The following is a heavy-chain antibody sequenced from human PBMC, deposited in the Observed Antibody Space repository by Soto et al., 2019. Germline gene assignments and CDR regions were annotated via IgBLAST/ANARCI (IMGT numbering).Heavy chain of an antibody. J-gene: IGHJ4*02. CDR3: ARGIVDTAMGFDY. CDR1: GFTFSSYA. D-gene: IGHD5-18*01. Sequence: GGSLRLSCAASGFTFSSYAMHWVRQAPGKGLEWVAVISYDGSNKYYADSVKGRFTISRDNSKNTLYLQMNSLRAEDTAVYYCARGIVDTAMGFDYWGQGTLVTVSS. V-gene: IGHV3-30-3*01. CDR2: ISYDGSNK.